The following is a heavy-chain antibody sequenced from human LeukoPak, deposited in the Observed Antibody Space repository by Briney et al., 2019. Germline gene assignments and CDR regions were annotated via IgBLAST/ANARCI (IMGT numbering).Heavy chain of an antibody. J-gene: IGHJ4*02. D-gene: IGHD3-3*01. CDR1: GGSISSYY. V-gene: IGHV4-59*01. Sequence: SETLSLTCTVSGGSISSYYWSWIRQPPGKGLEWIGYIYYSGSTNYNPSLKSRVTISVDTSKNQFSLKLSSVTAADTAVYYCARVGTYYDFWSGYYTPYYFDYWGQGTLVTVSP. CDR3: ARVGTYYDFWSGYYTPYYFDY. CDR2: IYYSGST.